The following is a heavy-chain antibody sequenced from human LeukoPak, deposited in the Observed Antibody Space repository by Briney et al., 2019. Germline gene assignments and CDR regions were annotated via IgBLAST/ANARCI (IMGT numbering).Heavy chain of an antibody. CDR2: IYHSGST. V-gene: IGHV4-30-2*01. J-gene: IGHJ5*02. Sequence: ASQTLSLTCTVSGGSISSGGYYWSWIRQPPGKGLEWIGYIYHSGSTYYNPSLKSRVTISVDRSKNQFSLKLSSVTAADTAVYYCARDRSGSSKFDPWGQGTLVTVSS. CDR1: GGSISSGGYY. D-gene: IGHD1-26*01. CDR3: ARDRSGSSKFDP.